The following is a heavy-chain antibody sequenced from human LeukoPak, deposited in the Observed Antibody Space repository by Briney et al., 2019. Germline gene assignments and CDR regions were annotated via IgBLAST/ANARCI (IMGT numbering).Heavy chain of an antibody. J-gene: IGHJ6*03. CDR1: SYSISRGYY. CDR3: AREMYYYGSASQEYYYYMDV. CDR2: IYHSGNT. V-gene: IGHV4-38-2*02. Sequence: SETLSLTCTVSSYSISRGYYWGWIRQPPGKGLEWIGNIYHSGNTNYNPSLKSRVTISVDTSNNQFSLKLSSVTAADTAVYYCAREMYYYGSASQEYYYYMDVWGKGTTVTVSS. D-gene: IGHD3-10*01.